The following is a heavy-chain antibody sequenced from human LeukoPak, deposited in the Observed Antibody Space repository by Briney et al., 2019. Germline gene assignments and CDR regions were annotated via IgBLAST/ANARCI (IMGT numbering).Heavy chain of an antibody. J-gene: IGHJ3*02. CDR1: GGTFSSYA. CDR2: ISAYNGNT. V-gene: IGHV1-18*01. CDR3: ARDPPYSSGWYGIDAFDI. Sequence: GASVKVSCKASGGTFSSYAISWVRQAPGQGLEWMGWISAYNGNTNHAQKLQGRVTMTTDTSTSTAYMELRSLRSDDTAVYYCARDPPYSSGWYGIDAFDIWGQGTMVTVSS. D-gene: IGHD6-19*01.